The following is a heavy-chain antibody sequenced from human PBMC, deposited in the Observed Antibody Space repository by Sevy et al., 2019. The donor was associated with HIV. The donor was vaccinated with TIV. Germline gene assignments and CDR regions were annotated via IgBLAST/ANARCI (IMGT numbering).Heavy chain of an antibody. V-gene: IGHV3-7*03. CDR3: ARKYYYDTGGFDY. CDR2: IKQDGSEK. Sequence: GGSLRLSCVASGFNFRNFWMSWVRQAPGKGLEWVANIKQDGSEKYYVDSVKGRFTISRDNARNSLYLQMNGLRAEDTAVYYCARKYYYDTGGFDYWGQGTLVTVSS. D-gene: IGHD3-22*01. J-gene: IGHJ4*02. CDR1: GFNFRNFW.